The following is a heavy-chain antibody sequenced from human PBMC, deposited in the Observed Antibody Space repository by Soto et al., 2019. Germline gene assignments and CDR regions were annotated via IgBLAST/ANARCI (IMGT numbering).Heavy chain of an antibody. Sequence: LRLSCAASGFTFSSYWMSWVRQAPGKGLEWVANIKQDGSEKYYVDSVKGRFTISRDNAKNSLYLQMNSLRAEDTAVYYCARSPERLGELSFRSYYFDYWGQGTLVTVSS. J-gene: IGHJ4*02. V-gene: IGHV3-7*03. D-gene: IGHD3-16*02. CDR2: IKQDGSEK. CDR1: GFTFSSYW. CDR3: ARSPERLGELSFRSYYFDY.